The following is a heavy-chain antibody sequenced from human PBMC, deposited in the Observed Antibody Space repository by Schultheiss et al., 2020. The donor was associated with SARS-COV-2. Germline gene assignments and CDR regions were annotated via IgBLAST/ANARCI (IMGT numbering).Heavy chain of an antibody. J-gene: IGHJ4*02. Sequence: GGSLRLSCVVSGLTFSDYWMHWVRQAPGKGLVWVSYISRSRTTMYYAESVMGRFTTSRDNSKNTLYLQMNSLRAEDTAVYYCARGWGDGYNNGPRQRFDYWGQGRLVTVSS. CDR2: ISRSRTTM. D-gene: IGHD5-24*01. CDR3: ARGWGDGYNNGPRQRFDY. V-gene: IGHV3-48*01. CDR1: GLTFSDYW.